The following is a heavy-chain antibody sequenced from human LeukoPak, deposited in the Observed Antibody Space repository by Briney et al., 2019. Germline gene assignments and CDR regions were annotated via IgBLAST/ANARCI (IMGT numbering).Heavy chain of an antibody. Sequence: GGSLRLSCAASGFTFSSYGMHWVRQAPGKGLEWVAFIRYDGSNKKYADSVKGRFTISRDNSKNTLYLQVNSLRAEDTAVYYCAKDRSSGWYPTPRYWGQGTLVTVSS. D-gene: IGHD6-19*01. CDR2: IRYDGSNK. J-gene: IGHJ4*02. CDR1: GFTFSSYG. V-gene: IGHV3-30*02. CDR3: AKDRSSGWYPTPRY.